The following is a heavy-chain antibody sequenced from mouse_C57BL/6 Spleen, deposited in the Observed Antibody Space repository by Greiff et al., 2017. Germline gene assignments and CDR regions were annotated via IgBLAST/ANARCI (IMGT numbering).Heavy chain of an antibody. V-gene: IGHV2-5*01. Sequence: QVQLQQSGPGLVQPSQSLSITCTVSGFSLTHYGVHWVRQSPGKGLEWLGVIWRRGSTDYNAAFMSRLSITKDNSKSQVFFKMNSLQADDTAIYYCAKNGGSSPYYFDFWGQGTTLTVSS. D-gene: IGHD1-1*01. CDR2: IWRRGST. CDR1: GFSLTHYG. J-gene: IGHJ2*01. CDR3: AKNGGSSPYYFDF.